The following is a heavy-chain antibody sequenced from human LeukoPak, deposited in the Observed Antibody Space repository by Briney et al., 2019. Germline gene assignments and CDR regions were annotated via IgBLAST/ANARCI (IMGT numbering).Heavy chain of an antibody. CDR1: GFTFSSYA. CDR3: AKDLADIVVVPAALYYYGMDV. V-gene: IGHV3-23*01. D-gene: IGHD2-2*01. J-gene: IGHJ6*02. Sequence: GGSLRLSCAASGFTFSSYAMSWVRQAPGKGLEWVSAISANGGSTYYADSVKGRFTISRDNSKNTLYLQMNSLRAEDTAVYYCAKDLADIVVVPAALYYYGMDVWGQGTTVTVSS. CDR2: ISANGGST.